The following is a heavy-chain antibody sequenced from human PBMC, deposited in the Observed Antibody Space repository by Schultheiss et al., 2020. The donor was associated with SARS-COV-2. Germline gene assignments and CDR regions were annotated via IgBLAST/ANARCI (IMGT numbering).Heavy chain of an antibody. V-gene: IGHV4-34*01. Sequence: SETLSLTCAVYGGSFSGYDWSWIRQPPGKGLEWIGEINHSGSTNYNPSLKSRVTISVDTSKNQFSLKLNSVTAADTAVYYCARGSRYDSSGYFRDYFDYWGQGTLVTVSS. D-gene: IGHD3-22*01. CDR3: ARGSRYDSSGYFRDYFDY. CDR2: INHSGST. CDR1: GGSFSGYD. J-gene: IGHJ4*02.